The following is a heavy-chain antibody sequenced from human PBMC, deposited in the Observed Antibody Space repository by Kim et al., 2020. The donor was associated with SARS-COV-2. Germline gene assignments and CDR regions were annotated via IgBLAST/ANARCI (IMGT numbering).Heavy chain of an antibody. CDR1: GFTVSSNY. CDR2: IYSGGST. J-gene: IGHJ4*02. Sequence: GGSLRLSCAASGFTVSSNYMSWVRQAPGKGLEWVSVIYSGGSTYYADSVKGRFTISRDNSKNTLYLQMNSLRAEDTAVYYCASSTYYDILTGDPQDYWGQGTLVTVSS. D-gene: IGHD3-9*01. CDR3: ASSTYYDILTGDPQDY. V-gene: IGHV3-53*01.